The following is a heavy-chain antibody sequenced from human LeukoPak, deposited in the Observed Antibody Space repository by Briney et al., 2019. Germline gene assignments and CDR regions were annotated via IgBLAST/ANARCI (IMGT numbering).Heavy chain of an antibody. CDR3: ARHWELLEGDYYYYYMDV. CDR1: GSSISSYY. CDR2: IYTSGST. V-gene: IGHV4-4*09. J-gene: IGHJ6*03. D-gene: IGHD1-26*01. Sequence: PSETLSLTCTVSGSSISSYYWSWIRQPPGKGLEWIGYIYTSGSTNYNPSLKSRVTISVDTSKSQFSLKLSSVTAADTAVYYCARHWELLEGDYYYYYMDVWGKGTTVTVSS.